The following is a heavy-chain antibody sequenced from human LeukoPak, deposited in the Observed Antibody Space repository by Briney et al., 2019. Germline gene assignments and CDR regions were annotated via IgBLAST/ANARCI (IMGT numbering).Heavy chain of an antibody. D-gene: IGHD1-26*01. Sequence: SETLSLTCAVSGYSISSGHYWGWIRQPPGKGLEWIGSIYHSGSTYYNPSLKSRVTILVDTSKNQFSLKVNSVTAADTAVYYCGRAQGATDYWGQGTLVTVSS. CDR3: GRAQGATDY. V-gene: IGHV4-38-2*01. CDR1: GYSISSGHY. CDR2: IYHSGST. J-gene: IGHJ4*02.